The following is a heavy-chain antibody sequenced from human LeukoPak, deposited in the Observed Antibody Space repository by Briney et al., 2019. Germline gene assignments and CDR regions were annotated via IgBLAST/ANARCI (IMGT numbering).Heavy chain of an antibody. CDR2: INPSGGST. D-gene: IGHD3-22*01. CDR1: GYTFTSYY. J-gene: IGHJ4*02. CDR3: ARARGLPYYYDSSGYYLEFDY. V-gene: IGHV1-46*01. Sequence: EASVKVSCKASGYTFTSYYMHWVRQAPGQGLEWMGIINPSGGSTSYAQKFQGRVTMTRDTSTSTVYMELSSLRSEDTAVYYCARARGLPYYYDSSGYYLEFDYWGQGTLVTVSS.